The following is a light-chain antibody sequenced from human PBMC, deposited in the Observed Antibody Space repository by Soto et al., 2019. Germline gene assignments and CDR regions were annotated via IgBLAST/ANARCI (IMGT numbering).Light chain of an antibody. CDR3: QQYNSYPS. J-gene: IGKJ1*01. CDR1: QSISSW. Sequence: DIQMTQSPSTLSASVGDRVTITCRASQSISSWLAWYQQKPGKAPKLLIYKASSLESGVPSRFSGSGSGTEFTLTISSLQPDDVATYYCQQYNSYPSFCQGTKVEIK. CDR2: KAS. V-gene: IGKV1-5*03.